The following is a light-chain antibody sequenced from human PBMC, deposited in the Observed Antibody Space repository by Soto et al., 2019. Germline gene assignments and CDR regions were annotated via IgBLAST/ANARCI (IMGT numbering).Light chain of an antibody. CDR3: QQYYRSSIT. V-gene: IGKV1-5*01. CDR1: QSISSW. Sequence: DIQMTQSPSSLSASVGDRVTITCRASQSISSWLAWYQQKPGKAPKLLIYDASTLERGVPSRFSGTGSGTEFTLTISSLQPDDFATYYCQQYYRSSITFGHGTRLEIK. J-gene: IGKJ5*01. CDR2: DAS.